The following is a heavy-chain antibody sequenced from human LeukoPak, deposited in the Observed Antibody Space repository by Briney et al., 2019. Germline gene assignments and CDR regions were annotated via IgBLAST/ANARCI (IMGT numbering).Heavy chain of an antibody. J-gene: IGHJ4*02. V-gene: IGHV3-21*01. CDR1: GFTFSSYG. D-gene: IGHD6-6*01. CDR3: ARSYSSSRGTFDY. Sequence: PGWSLRLSCAASGFTFSSYGMNWVLQAPGKGLQWVSSITSSSSYIYYADSVKGRFTISRDNAKNSLYLQMNSLRAEDTAVYYCARSYSSSRGTFDYWGQGTLVTVSS. CDR2: ITSSSSYI.